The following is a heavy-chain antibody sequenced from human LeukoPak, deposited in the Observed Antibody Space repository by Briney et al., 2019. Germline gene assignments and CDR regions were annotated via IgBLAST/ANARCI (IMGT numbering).Heavy chain of an antibody. CDR1: GYTFTNYG. CDR3: TRSVRNGHIDY. V-gene: IGHV1-8*01. CDR2: MNPNSGNT. Sequence: ASVKVSCKTSGYTFTNYGINWVRQASGQGLEWMGWMNPNSGNTGYAQTFQGRVTMTRSTSISTAYMELSSLRFEDTAVYYCTRSVRNGHIDYWGQGTLVTVSS. D-gene: IGHD2-21*01. J-gene: IGHJ4*02.